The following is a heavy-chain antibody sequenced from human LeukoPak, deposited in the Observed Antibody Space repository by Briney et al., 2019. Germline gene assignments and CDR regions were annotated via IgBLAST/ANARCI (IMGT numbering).Heavy chain of an antibody. CDR3: ARWSEQLGGRFDP. J-gene: IGHJ5*02. V-gene: IGHV4-39*07. D-gene: IGHD6-13*01. CDR2: IYYSGST. CDR1: GGSISSSSYY. Sequence: PSETLSLTCTVSGGSISSSSYYRGWIRQPPGKGLEWIGSIYYSGSTCYNPSLKSRVTMSVDTSKNQFSLKLSSVTAADTAVYYCARWSEQLGGRFDPWGQGTLVTVSS.